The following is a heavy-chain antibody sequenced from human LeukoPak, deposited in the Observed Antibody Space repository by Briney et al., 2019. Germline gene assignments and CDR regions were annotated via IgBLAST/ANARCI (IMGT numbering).Heavy chain of an antibody. CDR3: ARGGWYYYDSSGYYYVGAFDI. CDR1: GYTFTSYD. Sequence: ASAKVSCKASGYTFTSYDINWVRQATGQGLEWMGWMNPNSGNTGYAQKFQGRVTITRNTSISTAYMELSSLRSEDTAVYYCARGGWYYYDSSGYYYVGAFDIWGQGTMVTVSS. J-gene: IGHJ3*02. V-gene: IGHV1-8*03. CDR2: MNPNSGNT. D-gene: IGHD3-22*01.